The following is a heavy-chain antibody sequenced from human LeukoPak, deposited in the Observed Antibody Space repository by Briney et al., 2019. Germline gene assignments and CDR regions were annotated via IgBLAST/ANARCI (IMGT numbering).Heavy chain of an antibody. CDR1: GLIVSSNY. CDR2: LYTGGDT. CDR3: ARDKSVAGPALDY. V-gene: IGHV3-66*01. J-gene: IGHJ4*02. Sequence: GGSLSLSCAASGLIVSSNYMSWVRQAPGKGLEWVSVLYTGGDTDYADSVKGRFTISRDSSKNTLYLQMNSLRAEDTAVYYCARDKSVAGPALDYWGQGTLVTVSS. D-gene: IGHD6-19*01.